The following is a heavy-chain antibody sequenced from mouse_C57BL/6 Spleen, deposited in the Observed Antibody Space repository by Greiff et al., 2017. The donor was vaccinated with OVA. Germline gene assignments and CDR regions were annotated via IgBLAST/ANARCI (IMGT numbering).Heavy chain of an antibody. CDR2: INPNYGTT. V-gene: IGHV1-39*01. Sequence: EVQLQQSGPELVKPGASVKISCKASGYSFTDYNMNWVKQSNGKSLEWIGVINPNYGTTSYNQKFKGKATLTVDQSSSTAYMQLNSLTSEDSAVCYCEVYDGYQGRYFDYWGQGTTLTVSS. D-gene: IGHD2-3*01. CDR1: GYSFTDYN. J-gene: IGHJ2*01. CDR3: EVYDGYQGRYFDY.